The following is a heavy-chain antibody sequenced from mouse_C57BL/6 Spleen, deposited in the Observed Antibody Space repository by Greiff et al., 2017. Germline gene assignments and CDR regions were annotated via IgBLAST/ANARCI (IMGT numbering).Heavy chain of an antibody. CDR2: IYPGSGST. D-gene: IGHD2-10*01. J-gene: IGHJ3*01. CDR3: ARKGAYYGNSWFAY. Sequence: QVQLQQSGAELVKPGASVKMSCKASGYTFTSYWITWVKQRPGQGLEWIGDIYPGSGSTNYNEKFKSKATLTVDTSSSTAYMQLSSLTSEDSAVYYCARKGAYYGNSWFAYWGQGTLVTVSA. CDR1: GYTFTSYW. V-gene: IGHV1-55*01.